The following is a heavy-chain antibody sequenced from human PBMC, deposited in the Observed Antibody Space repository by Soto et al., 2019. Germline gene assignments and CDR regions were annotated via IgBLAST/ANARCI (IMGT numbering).Heavy chain of an antibody. V-gene: IGHV3-23*01. J-gene: IGHJ4*02. CDR2: ISDGGGST. Sequence: EVQLLESGGGLVQPGGSLRLSCAASGFTFNNFAMSWVRQAPGKGLEWVSSISDGGGSTYYGDSVKGRFTISRDNSKNTLYLPMNSLRAEATAVYYCARCPGEKCARNTIFGVVGEGFDYWGQGTLVTVSS. CDR3: ARCPGEKCARNTIFGVVGEGFDY. CDR1: GFTFNNFA. D-gene: IGHD3-3*01.